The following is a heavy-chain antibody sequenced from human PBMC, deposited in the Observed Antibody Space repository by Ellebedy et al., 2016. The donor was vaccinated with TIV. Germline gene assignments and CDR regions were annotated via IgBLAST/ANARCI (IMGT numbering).Heavy chain of an antibody. CDR3: AKDKLRIAVAGY. Sequence: GGSLRLXXAASGFTFSSYAMSWVRQAPGKGLEWVSAISGSGGSTYYADSVKGRFTISRDNSKNTLYLQMNSLRAEDTAVYYCAKDKLRIAVAGYWGQGTLVTVSS. CDR2: ISGSGGST. V-gene: IGHV3-23*01. J-gene: IGHJ4*02. D-gene: IGHD6-19*01. CDR1: GFTFSSYA.